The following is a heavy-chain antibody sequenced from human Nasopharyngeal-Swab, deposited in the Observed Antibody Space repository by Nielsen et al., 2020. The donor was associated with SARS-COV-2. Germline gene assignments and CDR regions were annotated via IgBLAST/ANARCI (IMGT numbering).Heavy chain of an antibody. CDR1: GFTFTDYY. V-gene: IGHV3-11*04. J-gene: IGHJ6*03. Sequence: GGSLRLSCAASGFTFTDYYMTWVRQAPGKGLEWVSYITNGGIMTYYADSVKGRFTMSRVNAKTSLYLQMNSLRAEDTAMYYCARGQKGSGSYWSRSYFYMDVWGKGTTVTVSS. CDR3: ARGQKGSGSYWSRSYFYMDV. CDR2: ITNGGIMT. D-gene: IGHD3-10*01.